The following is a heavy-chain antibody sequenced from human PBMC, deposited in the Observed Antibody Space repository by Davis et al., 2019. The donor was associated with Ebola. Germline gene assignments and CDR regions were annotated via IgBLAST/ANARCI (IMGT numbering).Heavy chain of an antibody. V-gene: IGHV4-31*03. D-gene: IGHD2-2*01. Sequence: MPSETLSLTCTVSGDSISSGTFYWSWIRQHPEKGLEWIGNIYYSGSTNYNPSLRGRLSMSVDTSKNQFSLKLTSVTAADTAVYYCARRIPAASYFDNWGQGTLVTVSS. CDR3: ARRIPAASYFDN. CDR2: IYYSGST. J-gene: IGHJ4*02. CDR1: GDSISSGTFY.